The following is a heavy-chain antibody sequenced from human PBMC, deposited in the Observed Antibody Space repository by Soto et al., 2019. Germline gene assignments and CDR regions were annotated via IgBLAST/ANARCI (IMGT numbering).Heavy chain of an antibody. V-gene: IGHV3-21*01. D-gene: IGHD1-20*01. Sequence: GGSLRLSCAASGFTFSSYSMNWVRQAPGKGLEWVSSISSSSSYIYYADSVKGRFTISRDNAKNSLYLQMNSLRAEDTAVYYCAKEFHSWNYFDYWGQGTLVTVSS. J-gene: IGHJ4*02. CDR3: AKEFHSWNYFDY. CDR1: GFTFSSYS. CDR2: ISSSSSYI.